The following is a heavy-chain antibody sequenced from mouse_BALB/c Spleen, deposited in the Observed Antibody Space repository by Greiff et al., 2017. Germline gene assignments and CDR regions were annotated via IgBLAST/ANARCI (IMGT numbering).Heavy chain of an antibody. CDR3: ARHEDGYYSWFAY. CDR1: GFTFSSYG. V-gene: IGHV5-6*02. CDR2: ISSGGSYT. J-gene: IGHJ3*01. D-gene: IGHD2-3*01. Sequence: DVKLVESGGDLVKPGGSLKLSCAASGFTFSSYGMSWVRQTPDKRLEWVATISSGGSYTYYPDSVKGRFTISRDNAKNTLYLQMSSLKSEDTAMYYCARHEDGYYSWFAYWGQGTLVTVSA.